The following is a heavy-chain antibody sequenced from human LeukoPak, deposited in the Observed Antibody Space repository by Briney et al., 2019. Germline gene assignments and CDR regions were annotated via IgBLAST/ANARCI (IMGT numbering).Heavy chain of an antibody. CDR3: AIDYGSRSYYNFHDAFDI. V-gene: IGHV4-59*01. D-gene: IGHD3-10*01. Sequence: SETLSLTCTVSGGSISSYYWSSIRQPPGKGLERIGYIYYSGSTNYNPSLQSRVTISVDTSKNQFSLKLSSVTAADAAVYYCAIDYGSRSYYNFHDAFDIWGQGTMVTVSS. J-gene: IGHJ3*02. CDR2: IYYSGST. CDR1: GGSISSYY.